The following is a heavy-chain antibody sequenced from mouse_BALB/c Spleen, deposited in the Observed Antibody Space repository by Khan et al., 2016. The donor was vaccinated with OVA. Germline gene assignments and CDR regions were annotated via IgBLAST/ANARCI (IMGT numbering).Heavy chain of an antibody. CDR1: GYSITSGYA. Sequence: ASQSLSLTCTVTGYSITSGYAWNWIRQFPGNKLEWMGYISYSGGTSYNPSLKSRISITRDTSKNQFFLQLNSVTTEDTATYYCARGNYYGYYFDYWGQGTTLTVSS. D-gene: IGHD1-1*01. CDR3: ARGNYYGYYFDY. V-gene: IGHV3-2*02. CDR2: ISYSGGT. J-gene: IGHJ2*01.